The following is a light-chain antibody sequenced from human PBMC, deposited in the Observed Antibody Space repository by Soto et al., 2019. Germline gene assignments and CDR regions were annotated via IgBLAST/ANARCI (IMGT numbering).Light chain of an antibody. V-gene: IGKV1-5*01. CDR2: DAS. CDR3: QHYNSYLYT. Sequence: DIQMTQSPSTLSASVGDRVTITCRASQSISNWLAWYQQKPGKAPKLLIYDASNLESGVPSRFSGSGSGTEFTLTITSLQPDDFATYYCQHYNSYLYTFGQGTKLEIK. CDR1: QSISNW. J-gene: IGKJ2*01.